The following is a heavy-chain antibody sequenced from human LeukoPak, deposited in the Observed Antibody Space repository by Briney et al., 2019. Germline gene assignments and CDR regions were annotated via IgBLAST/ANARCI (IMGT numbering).Heavy chain of an antibody. J-gene: IGHJ5*02. CDR2: IHYDGGNE. CDR1: GFTFSTYG. V-gene: IGHV3-30*02. Sequence: GGSLRLSCAASGFTFSTYGKHWVRQAPGKGLEWVAFIHYDGGNEYNGDSVKGRFTISRDNSKNTLYLQMNSLRPEDTAVYYCARGLPSSTRTYNWFDPWGPGTLVTVSS. D-gene: IGHD2-2*01. CDR3: ARGLPSSTRTYNWFDP.